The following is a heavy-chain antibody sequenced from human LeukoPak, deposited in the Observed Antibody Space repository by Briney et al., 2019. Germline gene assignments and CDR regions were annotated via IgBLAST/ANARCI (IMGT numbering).Heavy chain of an antibody. Sequence: PGGSLRLSCAASGFTFSNYGMHWVRQAPGKGLGWVALIRFDGSHKYYADSVKGRFTISRDNSKSTVYLQMNSLRAEDTAVYYCSKDLTSDFGGDFDRWGQGTLVTVSS. J-gene: IGHJ5*02. CDR2: IRFDGSHK. CDR1: GFTFSNYG. V-gene: IGHV3-30*02. CDR3: SKDLTSDFGGDFDR. D-gene: IGHD3-10*01.